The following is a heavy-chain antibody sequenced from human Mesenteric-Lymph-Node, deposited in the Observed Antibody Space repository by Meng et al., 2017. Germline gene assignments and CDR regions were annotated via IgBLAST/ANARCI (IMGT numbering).Heavy chain of an antibody. Sequence: EGLLVESGGGLVQPGGSLRLSCEGSGFTLSDHYMDWVRQAPGKGLEWVGRTRNKAKSYSTDYAASVKGRFTISRDEGKSSVYLQMNSLKTEDTAVYYCTRDITGDYWGQGTLVTVSS. J-gene: IGHJ4*02. CDR1: GFTLSDHY. D-gene: IGHD3-10*01. CDR2: TRNKAKSYST. V-gene: IGHV3-72*01. CDR3: TRDITGDY.